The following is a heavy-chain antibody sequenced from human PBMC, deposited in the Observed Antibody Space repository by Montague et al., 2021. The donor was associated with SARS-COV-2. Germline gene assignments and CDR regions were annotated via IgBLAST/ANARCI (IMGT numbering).Heavy chain of an antibody. Sequence: SETLSLTCAVYSGSFSYYYLSWIRQPPGKGLEWIGYIYYSGNTNYSSSLPRRVPITVALSKTQFSLRLTSVTAADTAVYYCARHGVGSEFGGHNWCTDAFDIWGQGTVVTVSS. CDR3: ARHGVGSEFGGHNWCTDAFDI. CDR1: SGSFSYYY. D-gene: IGHD5-24*01. V-gene: IGHV4-59*08. CDR2: IYYSGNT. J-gene: IGHJ3*02.